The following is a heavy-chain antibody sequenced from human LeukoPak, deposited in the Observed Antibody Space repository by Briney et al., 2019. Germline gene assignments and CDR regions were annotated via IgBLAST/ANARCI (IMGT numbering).Heavy chain of an antibody. Sequence: SETLSLTCTVSGYSISSGYYWGWIRQPPEKGLEWIGSIYHSGSTYYNPSLKSRVTISVDTSKNQFSLKLSSVTAADTAVYYCARTLDYYYYYMDVWGKGTTVTVSS. CDR1: GYSISSGYY. V-gene: IGHV4-38-2*02. CDR3: ARTLDYYYYYMDV. CDR2: IYHSGST. D-gene: IGHD6-13*01. J-gene: IGHJ6*03.